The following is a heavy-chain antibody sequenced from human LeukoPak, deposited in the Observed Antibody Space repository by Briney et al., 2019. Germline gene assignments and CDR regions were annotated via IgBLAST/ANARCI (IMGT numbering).Heavy chain of an antibody. CDR1: GYTFTSYG. D-gene: IGHD3-9*01. CDR3: ARAQYDILTGYYKGFDY. Sequence: ASVKVSCKASGYTFTSYGISWVRQAPGQGLEWMGWISAYNGNTNYAQKLQGRVTMTTDTSTSTAYMELRSLRAEDTAVYYCARAQYDILTGYYKGFDYWGQGTLVTVSS. CDR2: ISAYNGNT. V-gene: IGHV1-18*01. J-gene: IGHJ4*02.